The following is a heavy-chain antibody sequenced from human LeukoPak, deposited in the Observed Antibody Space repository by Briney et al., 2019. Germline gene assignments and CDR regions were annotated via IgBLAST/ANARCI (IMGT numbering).Heavy chain of an antibody. J-gene: IGHJ4*02. CDR3: TTGSLGSGSRGADY. CDR1: GFIFSNAW. Sequence: GGSLRLSCEASGFIFSNAWMSWVRQAPGKGLEWVGRIKSKTDGGTTDYAAPVKGRFTILRDDSKNTLYLQMNSLKTEDTGVYYCTTGSLGSGSRGADYWGQGTLVTVSS. D-gene: IGHD3-10*01. CDR2: IKSKTDGGTT. V-gene: IGHV3-15*01.